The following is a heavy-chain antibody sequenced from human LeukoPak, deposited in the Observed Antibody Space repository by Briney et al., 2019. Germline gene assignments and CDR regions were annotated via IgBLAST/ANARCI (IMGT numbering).Heavy chain of an antibody. J-gene: IGHJ5*02. CDR1: GYTFTSYD. D-gene: IGHD3-16*02. CDR2: MNPNSGNT. CDR3: ARGPLVRLPSSFDP. Sequence: ASVKVSCKASGYTFTSYDINWVRQATGQGLEWMGWMNPNSGNTGSAQRFQGRITMTRNISISTAYMELSTLRSEDTDVYYCARGPLVRLPSSFDPWGQGTLVTVSS. V-gene: IGHV1-8*01.